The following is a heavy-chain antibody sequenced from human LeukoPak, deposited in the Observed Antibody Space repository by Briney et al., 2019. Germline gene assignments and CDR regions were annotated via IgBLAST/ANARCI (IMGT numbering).Heavy chain of an antibody. V-gene: IGHV1-18*01. Sequence: ASVKVSCKASGYTFTSYGISWVRQAPGQGLEWMGWISAYNGNTNYAQKLQGRVTMTTDTSTSIAYMELRSLRSDDTAVYYCARDHPTYERYFDWLLYGPYYYGMDVWGQGTTVTVSS. CDR3: ARDHPTYERYFDWLLYGPYYYGMDV. J-gene: IGHJ6*02. CDR1: GYTFTSYG. D-gene: IGHD3-9*01. CDR2: ISAYNGNT.